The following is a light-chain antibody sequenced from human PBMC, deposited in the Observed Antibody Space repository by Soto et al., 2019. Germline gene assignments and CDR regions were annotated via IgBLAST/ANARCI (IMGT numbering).Light chain of an antibody. CDR1: ENIDNY. Sequence: DIHMTHSPSSVSASVGDRVTFTCRASENIDNYLAWYQQKPGKAPKLLIYLASTFQSGVPSRFRGSGYGRDFSLTVSSLQPEDFATYICQQCYDLPITFGGGTKVEI. V-gene: IGKV1D-12*01. CDR3: QQCYDLPIT. J-gene: IGKJ4*01. CDR2: LAS.